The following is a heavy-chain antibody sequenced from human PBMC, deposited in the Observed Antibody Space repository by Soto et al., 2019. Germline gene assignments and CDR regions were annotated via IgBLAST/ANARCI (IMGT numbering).Heavy chain of an antibody. CDR2: ISKDGLDR. Sequence: GSLRLSCVVSGFTFSDFGMHWVRQSPGEGLAWVASISKDGLDRYYSESVKGRFTISRDDSKNTVFLQMNSLKVEDTAAYFCASPREGQWLVFDHWGQRTLVTVSS. CDR1: GFTFSDFG. CDR3: ASPREGQWLVFDH. D-gene: IGHD6-19*01. V-gene: IGHV3-30*19. J-gene: IGHJ4*02.